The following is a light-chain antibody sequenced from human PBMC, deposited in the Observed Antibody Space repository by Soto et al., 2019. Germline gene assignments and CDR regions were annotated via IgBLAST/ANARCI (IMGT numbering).Light chain of an antibody. Sequence: EIVLTQSPGTLSLSPGERATLSCRASQSVSSNYFAWYQQKPGQAPRLLIYAASSRATGTPVRFSGSGSGTDFTLSISRLEPEDFAVYYCQQYGTSPSWTFGQGTKVEI. CDR1: QSVSSNY. CDR3: QQYGTSPSWT. CDR2: AAS. V-gene: IGKV3-20*01. J-gene: IGKJ1*01.